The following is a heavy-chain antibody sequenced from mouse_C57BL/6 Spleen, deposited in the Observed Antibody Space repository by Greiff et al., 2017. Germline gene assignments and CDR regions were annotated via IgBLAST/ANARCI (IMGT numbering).Heavy chain of an antibody. Sequence: VQLQQSGAELVRPGASVKLSCKASGYTFTDYFINWVKQRPGQGLVWIARIYPGSGNTYYNEKFKGKATLTADKSSSTAYMQLSSLTSEDSAVYFCARDDGSFDYWGQGTTLTVSS. CDR3: ARDDGSFDY. CDR1: GYTFTDYF. CDR2: IYPGSGNT. V-gene: IGHV1-76*01. J-gene: IGHJ2*01. D-gene: IGHD2-3*01.